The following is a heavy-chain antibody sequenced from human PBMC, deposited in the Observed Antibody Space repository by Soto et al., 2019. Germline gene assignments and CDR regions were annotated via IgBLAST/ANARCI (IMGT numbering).Heavy chain of an antibody. D-gene: IGHD6-19*01. V-gene: IGHV3-30*18. Sequence: GGSLRLSCAASGFTFSSYGMHWVRQAPGKGLEWVAVISYDGSNKYYADSVKGRFTISRDNSKNTLYLQMNSLRAEDTAVYYCAKLAVAGTRYDYWGQGTLVTVSS. CDR3: AKLAVAGTRYDY. CDR2: ISYDGSNK. CDR1: GFTFSSYG. J-gene: IGHJ4*02.